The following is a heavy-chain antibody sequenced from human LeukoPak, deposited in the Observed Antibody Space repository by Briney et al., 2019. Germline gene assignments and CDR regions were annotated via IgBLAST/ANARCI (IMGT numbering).Heavy chain of an antibody. J-gene: IGHJ6*04. CDR2: ISYDGSNK. Sequence: PGGSLRLSCAASGFTFSSYAMHWVRQAPGKGLEWVAVISYDGSNKYYADSVKGRFTISRDNSKNTLYLQMNSLRAEDTAVYYCARGGYDILTGYLYYYYYGMDVWGKGTTVTVSS. V-gene: IGHV3-30*04. CDR1: GFTFSSYA. D-gene: IGHD3-9*01. CDR3: ARGGYDILTGYLYYYYYGMDV.